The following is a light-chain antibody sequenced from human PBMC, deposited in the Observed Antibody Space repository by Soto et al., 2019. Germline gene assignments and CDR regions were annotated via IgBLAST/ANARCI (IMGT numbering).Light chain of an antibody. CDR3: GSWDSSMSAYV. Sequence: QSVLTQPPSVSAAPGQKVTISCSGSSSNIGGNSVSWYQQLPGTAPTLLIYDDNKRPSGIPDRFSGSKSGTSATLGITGFQTGDEADYYCGSWDSSMSAYVFGPGTKVTVL. V-gene: IGLV1-51*01. CDR1: SSNIGGNS. CDR2: DDN. J-gene: IGLJ1*01.